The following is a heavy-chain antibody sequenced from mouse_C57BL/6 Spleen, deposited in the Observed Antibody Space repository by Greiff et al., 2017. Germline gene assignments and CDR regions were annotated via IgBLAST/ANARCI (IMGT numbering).Heavy chain of an antibody. V-gene: IGHV8-8*01. D-gene: IGHD2-3*01. CDR1: GFSPSTFGMG. CDR2: IWWDDDK. Sequence: QVTLKESGPGILPPSQTLSLTCSFSGFSPSTFGMGLGWIRQPSGKGLEWLAPIWWDDDKYYNPALKSRLTISKDTSKNQVFLKIANVDTADTATYYCARISYDGYPLYCDYWGQGTTLTVSS. CDR3: ARISYDGYPLYCDY. J-gene: IGHJ2*01.